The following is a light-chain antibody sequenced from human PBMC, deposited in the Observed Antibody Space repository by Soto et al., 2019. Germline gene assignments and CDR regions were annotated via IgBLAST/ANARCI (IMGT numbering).Light chain of an antibody. J-gene: IGKJ1*01. CDR1: QSVLYSSSNKNY. V-gene: IGKV4-1*01. CDR3: QQYYSNPRT. CDR2: WAS. Sequence: DIVMTQSPDSLAVSLGERATINCKSSQSVLYSSSNKNYLAWYQQKPGQPPKLLISWASTRESGVPDRVSGSGSGTDFTLTISSLQAEDVAVYYCQQYYSNPRTFGQGTKVAIK.